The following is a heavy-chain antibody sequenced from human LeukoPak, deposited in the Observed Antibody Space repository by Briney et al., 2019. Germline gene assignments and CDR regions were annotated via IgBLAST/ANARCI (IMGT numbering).Heavy chain of an antibody. Sequence: PSETLALTCTVSGGSITSYYWSWIRQPPGKGLEWIGYIYYSGSTNYNPSLKSRVTVSVDTSKNQFSLKLGSVTAADTAVYFCARLSDGSAYYWAFDSWGQGTLVTVSS. CDR3: ARLSDGSAYYWAFDS. CDR1: GGSITSYY. J-gene: IGHJ4*02. V-gene: IGHV4-59*08. D-gene: IGHD3-22*01. CDR2: IYYSGST.